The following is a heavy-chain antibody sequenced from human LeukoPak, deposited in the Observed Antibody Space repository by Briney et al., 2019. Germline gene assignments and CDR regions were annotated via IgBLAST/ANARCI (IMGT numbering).Heavy chain of an antibody. J-gene: IGHJ4*02. CDR3: ARKRRSRDFDY. V-gene: IGHV4-31*03. CDR1: GGSISSGGYY. D-gene: IGHD1-1*01. CDR2: IYSSGST. Sequence: SETLSLTCKVSGGSISSGGYYWSWLRQHPGQGLEWIGYIYSSGSTYYNPSLKSRVTISRDTSKNQFSLTLSSVTAADTAVYYCARKRRSRDFDYWGQGTLVTVSS.